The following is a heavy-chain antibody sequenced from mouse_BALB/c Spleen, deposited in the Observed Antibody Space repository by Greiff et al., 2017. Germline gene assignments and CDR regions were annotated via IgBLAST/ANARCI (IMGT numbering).Heavy chain of an antibody. D-gene: IGHD1-1*01. V-gene: IGHV7-3*02. CDR3: ARDYYGSSLFDY. J-gene: IGHJ2*01. Sequence: EVKLVESGGGLVQPGGSLRLSCATSGFTFTDYYMSWVRQPPGKALEWLGFIRNKANGYTTEYSASVKGRFTISRDNSQSILYLQMNTLRAEDSATYYCARDYYGSSLFDYWGQGTTLTVSS. CDR1: GFTFTDYY. CDR2: IRNKANGYTT.